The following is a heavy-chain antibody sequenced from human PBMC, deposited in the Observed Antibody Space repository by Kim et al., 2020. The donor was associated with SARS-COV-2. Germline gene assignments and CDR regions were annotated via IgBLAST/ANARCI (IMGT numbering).Heavy chain of an antibody. Sequence: SETLSLTCTVSGGSISSSSYYWGWIRQPPGKGLEWIGSIYYSGSTYYNPSLKSRVTISVDTSKNQFSLKLSSVTAADTAVYYCARHIEGGGAVDYWGQGTLVTVSS. CDR3: ARHIEGGGAVDY. CDR1: GGSISSSSYY. CDR2: IYYSGST. J-gene: IGHJ4*02. D-gene: IGHD3-16*01. V-gene: IGHV4-39*01.